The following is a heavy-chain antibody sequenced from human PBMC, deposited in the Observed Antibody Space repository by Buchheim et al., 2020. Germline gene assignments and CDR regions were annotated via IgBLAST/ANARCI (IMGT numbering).Heavy chain of an antibody. V-gene: IGHV3-7*04. CDR2: IKQDGSEK. J-gene: IGHJ6*03. CDR3: ARTRGSSSWYPYYYYYMDV. Sequence: EVQLVESGGGVVQPGGSLRLSCAVSGFTFRSFGMHWVRQAPGKGLEWVANIKQDGSEKYYVDSVKGRFTISRDNAKNSLYLQMNSLRAEDTAVYYCARTRGSSSWYPYYYYYMDVWGKGTT. CDR1: GFTFRSFG. D-gene: IGHD6-13*01.